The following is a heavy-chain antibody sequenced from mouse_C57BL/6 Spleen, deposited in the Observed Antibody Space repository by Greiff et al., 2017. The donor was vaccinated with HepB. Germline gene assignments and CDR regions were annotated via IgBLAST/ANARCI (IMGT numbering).Heavy chain of an antibody. V-gene: IGHV3-6*01. CDR1: GYSITSGYY. Sequence: DVKLQESGPGLVKPSQSLSLTCSVTGYSITSGYYWNWIRQFPGNKLEWMGYISYDGSNNYNPSLKNRISITRDTSKNQFFLQLNSVTTEDTATYYCARDQDPGFDYWGQGTTLTVSS. J-gene: IGHJ2*01. D-gene: IGHD3-2*02. CDR3: ARDQDPGFDY. CDR2: ISYDGSN.